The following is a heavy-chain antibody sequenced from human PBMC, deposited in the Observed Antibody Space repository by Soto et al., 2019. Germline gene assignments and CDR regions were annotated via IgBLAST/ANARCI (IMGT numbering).Heavy chain of an antibody. CDR1: GGSVSSGSYY. Sequence: SETLSLTCTVSGGSVSSGSYYWSWIRQPPGKGLEWIGYIYYSGSTNYNPSLKSRVTISVDTSKNQFSLKLSSVTAADTAVYYCARGPPTDYVWGSYRSEYYFDYWGQGTLVTVSS. CDR3: ARGPPTDYVWGSYRSEYYFDY. V-gene: IGHV4-61*01. D-gene: IGHD3-16*02. J-gene: IGHJ4*02. CDR2: IYYSGST.